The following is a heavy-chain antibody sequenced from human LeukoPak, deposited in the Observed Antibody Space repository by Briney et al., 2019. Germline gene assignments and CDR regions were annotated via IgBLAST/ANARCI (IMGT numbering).Heavy chain of an antibody. CDR2: ISSSSSYI. CDR1: GFTFSSYS. CDR3: ARQSIAVAGATFDY. D-gene: IGHD6-19*01. Sequence: GGSLRLSCAASGFTFSSYSMNWLRQAPGKGLEWVSSISSSSSYIYYADSVKGRFTISRDNAKNSLYLQMNSLRAEDTAVYYCARQSIAVAGATFDYWGQGTLFTVSS. J-gene: IGHJ4*02. V-gene: IGHV3-21*01.